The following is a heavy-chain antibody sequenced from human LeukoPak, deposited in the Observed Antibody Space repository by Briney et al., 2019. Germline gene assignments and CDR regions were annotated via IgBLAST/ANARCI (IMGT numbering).Heavy chain of an antibody. CDR2: ISSSSSYI. CDR3: ARDVGSSWD. Sequence: GGSVRLSYPPSGFTLSTLSMNWASQAPGRGREWVSSISSSSSYIYYADSVKGRFTISRDNAKNSLYLQMNSLRAEDTAVYYCARDVGSSWDWGQGTLVTVSS. CDR1: GFTLSTLS. J-gene: IGHJ4*02. V-gene: IGHV3-21*01. D-gene: IGHD6-13*01.